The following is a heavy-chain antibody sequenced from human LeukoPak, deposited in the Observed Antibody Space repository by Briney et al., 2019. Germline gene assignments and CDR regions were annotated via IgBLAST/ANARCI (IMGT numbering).Heavy chain of an antibody. V-gene: IGHV3-30-3*01. J-gene: IGHJ4*02. CDR1: GFTFSSYA. CDR3: AKAGGWSLIYNFDY. Sequence: GSLRLSCAASGFTFSSYAMHWVRQAPGKGLGWVAVISYDGSNKYYADSVKGRFTISRDNSKNTLYLQMNSLRAEDTAVYYCAKAGGWSLIYNFDYWGQGTLVTVSS. CDR2: ISYDGSNK. D-gene: IGHD6-19*01.